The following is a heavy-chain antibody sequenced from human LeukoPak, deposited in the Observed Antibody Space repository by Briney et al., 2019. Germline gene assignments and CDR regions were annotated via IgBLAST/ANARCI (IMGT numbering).Heavy chain of an antibody. Sequence: GGSLRLSCAASGFTFSSYAMSWVRQAPGKGLEWVSAISGSGGSTYYADSVKGRFTISRDNSKNTLYLQMNSLRAEDTAVYYYAKSSDYYDSSRFDYWGQGTLVTVSS. J-gene: IGHJ4*02. CDR1: GFTFSSYA. CDR2: ISGSGGST. D-gene: IGHD3-22*01. CDR3: AKSSDYYDSSRFDY. V-gene: IGHV3-23*01.